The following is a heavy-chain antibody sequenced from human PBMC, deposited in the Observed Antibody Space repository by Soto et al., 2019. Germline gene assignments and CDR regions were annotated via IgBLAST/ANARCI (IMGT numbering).Heavy chain of an antibody. V-gene: IGHV1-18*01. CDR1: GYTFTSYG. CDR2: ISAYNGNT. D-gene: IGHD7-27*01. CDR3: ARQGTGDYYYYYGMDV. Sequence: QVQLVQSGAEVKKPGASVKVSCKSSGYTFTSYGISWVRQAPGQGLEWMGWISAYNGNTNYAQKLQGRVTMTTDTSTSTAYMELRSLRSDDTAVYYCARQGTGDYYYYYGMDVWGQGTTVTVSS. J-gene: IGHJ6*02.